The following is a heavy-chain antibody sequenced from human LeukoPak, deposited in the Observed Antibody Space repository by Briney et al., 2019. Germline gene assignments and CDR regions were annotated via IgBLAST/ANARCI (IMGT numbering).Heavy chain of an antibody. J-gene: IGHJ5*02. CDR3: AREGNRPGYDFWSGQPFDP. D-gene: IGHD3-3*01. Sequence: SETLSLTCTVSGGSISSYYWSWIRQPPGKGLEWFGYIYYSGSTNYNPSLKSRVTISVDTSKNQFSLKLSSVTAADTAVYYCAREGNRPGYDFWSGQPFDPWGQGTLVTVSS. V-gene: IGHV4-59*01. CDR2: IYYSGST. CDR1: GGSISSYY.